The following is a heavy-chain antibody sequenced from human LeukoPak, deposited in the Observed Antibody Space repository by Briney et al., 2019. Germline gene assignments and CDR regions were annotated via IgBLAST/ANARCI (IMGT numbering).Heavy chain of an antibody. CDR3: ARDVVVVPPGDWYFDL. V-gene: IGHV4-61*02. Sequence: SETLSLTCTVSSYSISSGYYWGWIRQPAGKGLEWIGRIYTSGSTNYNPSLKSRVTISVDTSKNQFSLKLSSVTAADTAVYYCARDVVVVPPGDWYFDLWGRGTLVTVSS. J-gene: IGHJ2*01. D-gene: IGHD2-2*01. CDR2: IYTSGST. CDR1: SYSISSGYY.